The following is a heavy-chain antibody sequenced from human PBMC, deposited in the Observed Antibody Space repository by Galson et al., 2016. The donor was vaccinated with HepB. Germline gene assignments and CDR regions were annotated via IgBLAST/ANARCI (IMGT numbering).Heavy chain of an antibody. J-gene: IGHJ3*01. D-gene: IGHD3-16*01. V-gene: IGHV4-59*01. Sequence: EWIGYIYFSVTTNYNPSLKSRVTISGDTSKKQFSLKLRSVTAADTALYYCARFGGGRNAFDVWGQGTMVTVSS. CDR3: ARFGGGRNAFDV. CDR2: IYFSVTT.